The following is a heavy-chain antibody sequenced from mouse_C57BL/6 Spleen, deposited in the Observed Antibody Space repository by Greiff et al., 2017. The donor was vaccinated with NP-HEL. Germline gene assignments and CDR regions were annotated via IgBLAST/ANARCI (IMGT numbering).Heavy chain of an antibody. CDR1: GFNIKDDY. Sequence: EVQLQQSGAELVRPGASVKLSCTASGFNIKDDYMHWVKQRPEQGLEWIGWIDPENGDTEYASKFQGKATITADTSSNTAYLQLSSLTSEDTAVYYCTHNYYGSSYVGYWGQGTTLTVSS. CDR3: THNYYGSSYVGY. CDR2: IDPENGDT. D-gene: IGHD1-1*01. V-gene: IGHV14-4*01. J-gene: IGHJ2*01.